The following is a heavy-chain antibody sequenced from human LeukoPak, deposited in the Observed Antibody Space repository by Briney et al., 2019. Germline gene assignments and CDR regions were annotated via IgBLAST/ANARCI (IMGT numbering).Heavy chain of an antibody. V-gene: IGHV3-23*01. CDR2: ISGSGGST. Sequence: QAGGSLRLSCAASGFTFSSYAMSWVRQAPGKGLEWVSAISGSGGSTYYADSVKGRFTISRDNSKNTLYLQMNSLRAEDTAVYYCAKDRRCSSTSCYPSWFDPWGQGTLVTVSS. CDR3: AKDRRCSSTSCYPSWFDP. CDR1: GFTFSSYA. D-gene: IGHD2-2*01. J-gene: IGHJ5*02.